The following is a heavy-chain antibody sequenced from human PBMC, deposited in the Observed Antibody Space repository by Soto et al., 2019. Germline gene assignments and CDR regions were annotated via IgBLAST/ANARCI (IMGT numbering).Heavy chain of an antibody. CDR2: INSDGSST. CDR3: VRTSLVVAAATREDY. Sequence: EVQLVESGGGLVQPGESLRLSCAASGFTFSSYWMHWVRQAPGKGLVWVSLINSDGSSTSYADSVKGRFTISRDSAKNTLYLQMNRLRAEDTAVYYCVRTSLVVAAATREDYWGQGTLVTVSS. J-gene: IGHJ4*02. D-gene: IGHD2-15*01. CDR1: GFTFSSYW. V-gene: IGHV3-74*01.